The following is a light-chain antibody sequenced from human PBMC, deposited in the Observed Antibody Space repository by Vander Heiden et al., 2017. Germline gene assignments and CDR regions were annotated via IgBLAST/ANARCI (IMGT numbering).Light chain of an antibody. CDR1: QNILIY. V-gene: IGKV1-5*01. J-gene: IGKJ1*01. CDR3: QQYYANSGT. CDR2: DAS. Sequence: DIQITQSPSSLPASAGDRVTITCRASQNILIYLAWYQQKPGRAPQVLISDASTLQSGVPSRFSGSGYGTEFNLTISSLQPGDFATYYCQQYYANSGTFGQGTKVDIK.